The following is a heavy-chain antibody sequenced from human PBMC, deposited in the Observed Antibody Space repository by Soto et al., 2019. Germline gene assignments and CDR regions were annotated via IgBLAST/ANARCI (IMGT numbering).Heavy chain of an antibody. D-gene: IGHD4-4*01. CDR2: ISGGGSNT. CDR3: AKDSNKYSSSLRGRYFDY. J-gene: IGHJ4*02. Sequence: EVQLLESGGGLVQLGGSLRLSCAASGFPFSSYVMAWVRQAPGKGLEWVSGISGGGSNTFYADSVKGRFTISRDNSKNTLLLQMNSLGAEDTAVYYCAKDSNKYSSSLRGRYFDYWGQGIGVTVSS. CDR1: GFPFSSYV. V-gene: IGHV3-23*01.